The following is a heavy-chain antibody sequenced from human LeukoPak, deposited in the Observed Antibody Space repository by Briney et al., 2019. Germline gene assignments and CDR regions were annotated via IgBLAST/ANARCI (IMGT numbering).Heavy chain of an antibody. Sequence: ASVKVSCKASGGVFNSFGFSWVRQAPRQGLEWMGGIIPVHHTAKYAHKFQGRVIITANQSTSTVYMELSSLRSEDTAVYYCAPLGGLGSFDYWGQGTLVTVSS. D-gene: IGHD3/OR15-3a*01. CDR2: IIPVHHTA. CDR1: GGVFNSFG. CDR3: APLGGLGSFDY. J-gene: IGHJ4*02. V-gene: IGHV1-69*10.